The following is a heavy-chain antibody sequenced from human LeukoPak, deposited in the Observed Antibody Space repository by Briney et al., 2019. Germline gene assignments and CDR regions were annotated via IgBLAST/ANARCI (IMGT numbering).Heavy chain of an antibody. D-gene: IGHD3-10*01. Sequence: PSETLSLTCAVYDGSFSGYYWSWIRQPPGKGLEWIGEINHSGSTNYNPSLKSRVTISVDTSKNQFSLKLSSVTAADTAVYYCARVRWFGELFDRLSRYYYYYMDVWGKGTTVTVSS. V-gene: IGHV4-34*01. J-gene: IGHJ6*03. CDR2: INHSGST. CDR1: DGSFSGYY. CDR3: ARVRWFGELFDRLSRYYYYYMDV.